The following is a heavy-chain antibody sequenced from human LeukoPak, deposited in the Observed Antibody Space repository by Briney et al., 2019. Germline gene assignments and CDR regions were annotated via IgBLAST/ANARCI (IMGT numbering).Heavy chain of an antibody. D-gene: IGHD3-22*01. Sequence: SETLSLTCTVSGGSMRNYYWSWIRQPPGKGLEWIGYIHNSGSTKYNPSLKSRVTISVVTAKNQFSLKVSSVTAADTAVYYCARSPYYDSSGINFDYWGRGTLVTVSS. CDR3: ARSPYYDSSGINFDY. CDR2: IHNSGST. CDR1: GGSMRNYY. J-gene: IGHJ4*02. V-gene: IGHV4-59*01.